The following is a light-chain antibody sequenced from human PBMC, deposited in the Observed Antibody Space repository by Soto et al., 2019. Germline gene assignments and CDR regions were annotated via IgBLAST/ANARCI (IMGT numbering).Light chain of an antibody. CDR1: QSVGSN. J-gene: IGKJ4*01. Sequence: ERVMTQSPATLSVSPGERATLSCRASQSVGSNLAWYQQKPGQAPRLLIFGASSRATGVPARFSGSGSGTEFTLTINSLQSDDFATYYCQQYNSYSPLTFGGGTKVEIK. CDR2: GAS. V-gene: IGKV3-15*01. CDR3: QQYNSYSPLT.